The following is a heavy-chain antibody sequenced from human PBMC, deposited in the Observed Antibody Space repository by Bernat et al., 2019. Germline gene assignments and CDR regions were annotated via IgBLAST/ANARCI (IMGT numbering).Heavy chain of an antibody. CDR2: IYTSGST. J-gene: IGHJ3*02. V-gene: IGHV4-61*02. CDR1: GGSISSGSYY. CDR3: ARDRAMYYYDSSGYSNDAFDI. D-gene: IGHD3-22*01. Sequence: QVQLQESGPGLVKPSQTLSLTCTVSGGSISSGSYYWSWIRQPAGKGLEWSGRIYTSGSTNYNPSLKSRVTISVDTSKNQFSLELSSVTAADTAVYYCARDRAMYYYDSSGYSNDAFDIWGQGTVVTVPS.